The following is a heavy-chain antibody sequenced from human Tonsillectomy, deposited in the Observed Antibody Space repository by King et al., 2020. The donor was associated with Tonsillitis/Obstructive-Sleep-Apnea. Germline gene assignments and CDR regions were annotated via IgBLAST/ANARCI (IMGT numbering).Heavy chain of an antibody. Sequence: QLVQSGAEVQKPGESLKISCKASGYSFTNNWIGWVRQMPGKGLEWMGFIYPGDSDTRYSPSFQGQVTISADKSISTAYLQRSSLKASDTAMYYCARLEMRAAAKAFDIWGQGTMVSVSS. V-gene: IGHV5-51*01. CDR2: IYPGDSDT. CDR3: ARLEMRAAAKAFDI. D-gene: IGHD2-2*01. J-gene: IGHJ3*02. CDR1: GYSFTNNW.